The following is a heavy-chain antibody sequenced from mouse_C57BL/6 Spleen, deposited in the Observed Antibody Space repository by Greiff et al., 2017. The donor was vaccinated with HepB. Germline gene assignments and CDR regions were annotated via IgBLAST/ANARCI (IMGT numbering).Heavy chain of an antibody. CDR2: INPNNGGT. V-gene: IGHV1-26*01. CDR3: ARSHYYGSSYVFDY. J-gene: IGHJ2*01. Sequence: VQLQQSGPELVKPGASVKISCKASGYTFTDYYMNWVKQSHGKSLEWIGDINPNNGGTSYNQKFKGKATLTVDKSSSTAYMELRSLTSEDSAVYYCARSHYYGSSYVFDYWGQGTTLTVSS. D-gene: IGHD1-1*01. CDR1: GYTFTDYY.